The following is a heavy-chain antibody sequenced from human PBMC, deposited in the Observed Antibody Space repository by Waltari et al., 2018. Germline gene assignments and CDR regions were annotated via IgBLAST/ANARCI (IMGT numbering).Heavy chain of an antibody. CDR3: AKLGATTGSFDY. CDR2: IYYSGST. D-gene: IGHD1-26*01. Sequence: QLQLQESGPGLVKPSETLSLTCTVSGGSISSSSYYWGWIRQPPGKGLEWIGSIYYSGSTYDNPSLKSRVTISVDTSKNQFSLKLSSVTAADTAVYYCAKLGATTGSFDYWGQGTLVTVSS. V-gene: IGHV4-39*01. J-gene: IGHJ4*02. CDR1: GGSISSSSYY.